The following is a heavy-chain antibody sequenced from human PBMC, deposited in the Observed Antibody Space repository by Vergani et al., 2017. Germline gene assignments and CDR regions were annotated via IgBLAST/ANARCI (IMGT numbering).Heavy chain of an antibody. CDR2: INPSGGST. CDR1: GYTFISYY. Sequence: QVQLVQSGSEVKKPGASVKVSCKASGYTFISYYMHWVRQAPGQGLEWMGIINPSGGSTSYAQKFQGRVTMTRDTSTSTVYMELSSLRSEDTAVYYCAREPTNYDFWSGYENWGQGTLVTVSS. CDR3: AREPTNYDFWSGYEN. D-gene: IGHD3-3*01. V-gene: IGHV1-46*03. J-gene: IGHJ4*02.